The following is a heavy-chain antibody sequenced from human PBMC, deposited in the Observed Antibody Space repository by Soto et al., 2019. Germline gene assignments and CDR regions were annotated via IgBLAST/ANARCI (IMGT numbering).Heavy chain of an antibody. CDR1: GGSINSYNW. CDR3: ARASKMGYFDY. J-gene: IGHJ4*02. V-gene: IGHV4-4*02. Sequence: PSETLSLTCAVSGGSINSYNWWSWVRQPPGKGLEWIGEIYYSGSTNYNPSLKSRVTISVDTSKNQFSLKLSSVTAADTAVYYCARASKMGYFDYWGQGTLVTVSS. D-gene: IGHD1-26*01. CDR2: IYYSGST.